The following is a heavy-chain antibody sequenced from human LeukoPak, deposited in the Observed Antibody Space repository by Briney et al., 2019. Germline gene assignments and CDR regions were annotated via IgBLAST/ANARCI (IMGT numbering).Heavy chain of an antibody. V-gene: IGHV3-30*18. CDR3: AKDHGDGASDY. Sequence: PGRSLRLSCAASGFTFSSYGMHWVRQAPGKGLEWVAVISYDGSNKYYADSVKGRFTISRDNSKNTLYLQMNSLRAEDTAVYYCAKDHGDGASDYWGQGTLVTVSS. D-gene: IGHD4-17*01. CDR1: GFTFSSYG. CDR2: ISYDGSNK. J-gene: IGHJ4*02.